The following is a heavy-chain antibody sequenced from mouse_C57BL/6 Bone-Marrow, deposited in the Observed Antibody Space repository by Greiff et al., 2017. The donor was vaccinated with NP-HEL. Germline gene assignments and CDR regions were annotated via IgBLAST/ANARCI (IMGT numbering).Heavy chain of an antibody. Sequence: VQLQESGAELVRPGTSVKMSCKASGYTFTNYWIGWAKQRPGHGLEWIGDIYPGGGYTNYNEKFKGKATLTADKSSSTAYMQFSSLTSEDSAIYYCASLWLPYYAMDYWGQGTSVTVSS. V-gene: IGHV1-63*01. D-gene: IGHD2-2*01. CDR2: IYPGGGYT. CDR1: GYTFTNYW. CDR3: ASLWLPYYAMDY. J-gene: IGHJ4*01.